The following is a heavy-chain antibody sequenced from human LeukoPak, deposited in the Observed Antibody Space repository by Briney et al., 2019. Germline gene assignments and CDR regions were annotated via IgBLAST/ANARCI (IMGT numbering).Heavy chain of an antibody. D-gene: IGHD6-13*01. CDR3: ARDYWGSSWYGGAFDI. J-gene: IGHJ3*02. CDR2: IHYSGST. V-gene: IGHV4-59*01. CDR1: GGSISSYY. Sequence: SETLSLTCTVSGGSISSYYWSWIRQPPGKGLEWIGYIHYSGSTNYNPSLKSRVTISVDTSKNQFSLKLSSVTAADTAVYYCARDYWGSSWYGGAFDIWGQGTMVTVSS.